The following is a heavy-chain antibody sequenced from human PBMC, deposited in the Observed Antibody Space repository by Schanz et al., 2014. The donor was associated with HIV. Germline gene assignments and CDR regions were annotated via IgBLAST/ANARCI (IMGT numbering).Heavy chain of an antibody. D-gene: IGHD3-10*01. CDR2: ISPYNGDR. Sequence: QVQLLQSGAELKKPGASVRVSCKTSGYAFTSYGITWVRQAPGQGLDWMGWISPYNGDRKYDQKFQDRLTLTTQTSTGTAYMELRSLRSDDTAVYYCAGSQYKFGSYYFVAWDQGTLVTVSS. J-gene: IGHJ4*02. CDR3: AGSQYKFGSYYFVA. CDR1: GYAFTSYG. V-gene: IGHV1-18*01.